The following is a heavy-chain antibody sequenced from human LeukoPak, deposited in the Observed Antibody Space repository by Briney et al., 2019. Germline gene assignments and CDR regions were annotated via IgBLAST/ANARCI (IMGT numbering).Heavy chain of an antibody. V-gene: IGHV3-33*06. CDR1: GFTFNKYG. J-gene: IGHJ5*02. D-gene: IGHD1-26*01. CDR2: IWYDGSNK. Sequence: GGSLRLSCAASGFTFNKYGMHWVRQAPGKGLEWVAVIWYDGSNKKYVESVKGRFTISRDNSKNTVHLQMSSLRGEDTAVYYCAKDAQGIVGAHVNWFDPWGQGTLVTVSS. CDR3: AKDAQGIVGAHVNWFDP.